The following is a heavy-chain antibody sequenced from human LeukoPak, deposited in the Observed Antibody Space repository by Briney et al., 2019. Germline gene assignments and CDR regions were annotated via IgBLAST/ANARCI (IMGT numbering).Heavy chain of an antibody. CDR2: VNPKRCNT. Sequence: GASVNVSCKACGYTFTSYDINWVRQATGQGREGMGWVNPKRCNTGYAQKFQGRVTITRNTSISTAYMELSSLTSEDTAVYYCAREPGSWSYYYYMDVWAKGTTVTVSS. CDR1: GYTFTSYD. V-gene: IGHV1-8*03. CDR3: AREPGSWSYYYYMDV. J-gene: IGHJ6*03. D-gene: IGHD6-13*01.